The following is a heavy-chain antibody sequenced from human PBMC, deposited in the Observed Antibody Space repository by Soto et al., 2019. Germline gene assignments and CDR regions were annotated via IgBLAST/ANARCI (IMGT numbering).Heavy chain of an antibody. CDR2: FYNSGST. CDR1: GGSISSNY. V-gene: IGHV4-59*01. D-gene: IGHD2-21*01. Sequence: QVQLQESGPGLVKPSETLSLTCTVSGGSISSNYWSWIRQSPGKGLEWIGDFYNSGSTNYNPSLKSRVTISVDTSKNQFTLKLSSVTAADTAVYYCATSSYWGAFPIWGQGTMVTVSS. J-gene: IGHJ3*02. CDR3: ATSSYWGAFPI.